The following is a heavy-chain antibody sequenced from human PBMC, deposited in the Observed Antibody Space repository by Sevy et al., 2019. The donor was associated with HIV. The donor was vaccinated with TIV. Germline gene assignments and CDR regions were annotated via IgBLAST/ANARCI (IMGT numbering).Heavy chain of an antibody. V-gene: IGHV1-2*02. CDR2: INPNDGVT. CDR1: GYTFTDYY. CDR3: ARLTTMPTSDLYGMDV. J-gene: IGHJ6*02. Sequence: VSVKVSCKASGYTFTDYYIHWVRQAPGQGLEWMAWINPNDGVTNYAQRFQGGVTVTRDTSISTAYMELRRLRSDDTAIYYCARLTTMPTSDLYGMDVWGQGTTVTVSS. D-gene: IGHD1-1*01.